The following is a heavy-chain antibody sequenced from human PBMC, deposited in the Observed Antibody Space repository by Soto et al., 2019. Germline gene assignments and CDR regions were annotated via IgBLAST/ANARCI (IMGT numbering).Heavy chain of an antibody. V-gene: IGHV3-21*01. CDR1: GFTFSSYS. J-gene: IGHJ6*03. CDR2: ISSSSSYI. CDR3: ARGGDCSGGSCYLGYYYYYMDV. Sequence: EVQLVESGGGLVKPGGSLRLSCAASGFTFSSYSMNWVRQAPGKGLEWVSSISSSSSYIYYADSVKGRFTISRDNAKNSLYLQMNSLRDEDTAVYYCARGGDCSGGSCYLGYYYYYMDVWGKGTTVTVSS. D-gene: IGHD2-15*01.